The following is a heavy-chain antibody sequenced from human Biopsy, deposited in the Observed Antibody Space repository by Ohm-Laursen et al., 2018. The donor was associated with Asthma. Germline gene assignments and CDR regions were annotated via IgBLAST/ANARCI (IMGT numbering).Heavy chain of an antibody. V-gene: IGHV1-69*13. CDR1: GGTFSNFA. Sequence: SVKVSCKAPGGTFSNFAISWVRQAPGQGLEWLGGIMIVFGTTNYAQKFQGRVTITADESTSTAYMEVSSLRSEDTAIYYCARCQVGYSSGWSLLLKKIYYSGMDVWGQGTAVTVSS. CDR3: ARCQVGYSSGWSLLLKKIYYSGMDV. J-gene: IGHJ6*02. D-gene: IGHD6-19*01. CDR2: IMIVFGTT.